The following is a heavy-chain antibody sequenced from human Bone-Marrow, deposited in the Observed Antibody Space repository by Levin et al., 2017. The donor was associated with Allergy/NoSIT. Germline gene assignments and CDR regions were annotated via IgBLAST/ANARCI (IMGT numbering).Heavy chain of an antibody. J-gene: IGHJ3*02. V-gene: IGHV4-39*02. CDR1: GGSITGGSTASPTSY. Sequence: TTSETLSLTCSVSGGSITGGSTASPTSYWGWIRQPPGMGLEWIGSINYSGNTYYNRSLKSRVTMSVDTSKNSFSLRLNSVTAADTAAYYCARQRSGTYYIDAFDMRGQGTMVTVSS. D-gene: IGHD1-26*01. CDR2: INYSGNT. CDR3: ARQRSGTYYIDAFDM.